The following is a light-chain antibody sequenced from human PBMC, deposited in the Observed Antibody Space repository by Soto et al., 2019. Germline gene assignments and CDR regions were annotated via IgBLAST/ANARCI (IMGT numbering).Light chain of an antibody. J-gene: IGLJ2*01. CDR1: SSDIVYSKY. Sequence: QSALTQPASVSGSPGQSIAISCSGTSSDIVYSKYVSWYQQHPGRAPKLIIYDVSYRPSGVSSRFSCSNSGNTASLFISGLHAEDEDDYYCCSYTTTSTRVLFGGGTKVTVL. CDR3: CSYTTTSTRVL. CDR2: DVS. V-gene: IGLV2-14*03.